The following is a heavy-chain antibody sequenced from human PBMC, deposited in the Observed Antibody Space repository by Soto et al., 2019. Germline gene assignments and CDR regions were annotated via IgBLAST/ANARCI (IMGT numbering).Heavy chain of an antibody. CDR1: GFTFGDYA. D-gene: IGHD3-3*01. Sequence: GGSLRLSCTASGFTFGDYAMSWVRQAPGKGLEWVGFIRSKAYGGTTEYAASVKGRFTISRDDSKSIAYLQMNSLKTEDTAVYYCTRHNDYDFWSGYYFLDYWGQGTMVTVSS. CDR2: IRSKAYGGTT. J-gene: IGHJ4*02. V-gene: IGHV3-49*04. CDR3: TRHNDYDFWSGYYFLDY.